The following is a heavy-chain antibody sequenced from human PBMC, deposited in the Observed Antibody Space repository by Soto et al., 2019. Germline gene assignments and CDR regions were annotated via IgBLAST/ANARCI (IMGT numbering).Heavy chain of an antibody. J-gene: IGHJ5*02. CDR1: GGSMSSYY. CDR3: ARGEASMVRGVSNWFDP. Sequence: SETLSLTCTVSGGSMSSYYWSWIRQPPGKGLEWIGYIYYSGSTYYNPSLKSRVTISVDTSKNQFSLKLSSVTAADTAVYYCARGEASMVRGVSNWFDPRGQGTLVTVSS. V-gene: IGHV4-59*12. CDR2: IYYSGST. D-gene: IGHD3-10*01.